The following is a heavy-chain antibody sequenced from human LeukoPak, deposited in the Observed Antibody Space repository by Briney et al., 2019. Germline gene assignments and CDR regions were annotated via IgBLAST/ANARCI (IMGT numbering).Heavy chain of an antibody. CDR3: AKVRSRGYSGYDYWMELDY. J-gene: IGHJ4*02. V-gene: IGHV3-23*01. CDR1: GFTFSNYA. Sequence: GGSLRLSCAVSGFTFSNYAMSWVRQAPGKGLEWVSAISGSGGSTYYADSVKGRFTISRDNSKNTLYLQMNSLRAEDTAVYYCAKVRSRGYSGYDYWMELDYWGQGTLVTVSS. CDR2: ISGSGGST. D-gene: IGHD5-12*01.